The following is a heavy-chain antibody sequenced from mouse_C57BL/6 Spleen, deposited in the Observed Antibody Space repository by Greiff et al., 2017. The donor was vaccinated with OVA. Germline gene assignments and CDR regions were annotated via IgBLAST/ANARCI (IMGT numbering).Heavy chain of an antibody. CDR1: GYTFTSYW. CDR2: IYPSDSET. Sequence: QVQLQQPGAELVRPGSSVKLSCKASGYTFTSYWMDWVKQRPGQGLEWIGNIYPSDSETHYNQQFKDKATLTVDKSSSTAYMQLSSLTSEDAAVYYCARDGPYFDYWGQGTTLTVSS. D-gene: IGHD2-3*01. CDR3: ARDGPYFDY. V-gene: IGHV1-61*01. J-gene: IGHJ2*01.